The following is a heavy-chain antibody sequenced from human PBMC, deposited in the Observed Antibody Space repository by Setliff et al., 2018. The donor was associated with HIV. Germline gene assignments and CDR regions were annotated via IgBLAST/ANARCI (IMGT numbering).Heavy chain of an antibody. Sequence: GSLRLSCTASGFTFGDYDMTWFRQAPGKGLEWVGFIRRKTVGGTTEYAASVKGRFTISRDDSKSIAYLQMNSLKTEDTAVYYCTRKTYSSGWNHIDYWGQGTLVTVSS. V-gene: IGHV3-49*03. CDR3: TRKTYSSGWNHIDY. D-gene: IGHD6-19*01. CDR1: GFTFGDYD. J-gene: IGHJ4*02. CDR2: IRRKTVGGTT.